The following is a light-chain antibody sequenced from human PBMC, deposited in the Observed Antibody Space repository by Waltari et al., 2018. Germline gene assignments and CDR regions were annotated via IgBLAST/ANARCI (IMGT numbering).Light chain of an antibody. CDR1: RLGDKY. V-gene: IGLV3-1*01. CDR2: QDK. CDR3: QAWDNRSVV. J-gene: IGLJ2*01. Sequence: SYELTQPPSVSVSPGQTAKITCSGHRLGDKYPCWYQQKPGQAPLLVIYQDKKRPSGILERFSGSNSGNTATLTIRETQAMDEADYYCQAWDNRSVVFGGGTKLTVL.